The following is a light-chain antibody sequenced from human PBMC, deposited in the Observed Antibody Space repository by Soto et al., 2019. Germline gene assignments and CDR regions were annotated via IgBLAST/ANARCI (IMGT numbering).Light chain of an antibody. J-gene: IGKJ1*01. V-gene: IGKV1-8*01. CDR1: QGISSY. CDR3: QQYYTDLRT. CDR2: AAS. Sequence: AIRMTQSPSSLSASTGDRVTITCRASQGISSYLAWYQQKPGKAPKLLIYAASTLQSGVPSRFSGSGSGTDFTLTIRCLQSEDFATYYCQQYYTDLRTFGQGTKVEIK.